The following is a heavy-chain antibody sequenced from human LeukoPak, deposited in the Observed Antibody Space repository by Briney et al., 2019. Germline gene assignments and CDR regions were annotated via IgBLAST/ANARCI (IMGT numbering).Heavy chain of an antibody. D-gene: IGHD4-17*01. V-gene: IGHV1-2*02. CDR2: INPNSGGT. CDR3: ARFRGDYDLGY. Sequence: ASVKVSCKASGYTFTGYYMHWVRQAPGQGVKWMGWINPNSGGTNYAQKFQGRVTMTRDTSISTAYMELSRLRSDDTAVYYCARFRGDYDLGYWGQGTLVTVSS. J-gene: IGHJ4*02. CDR1: GYTFTGYY.